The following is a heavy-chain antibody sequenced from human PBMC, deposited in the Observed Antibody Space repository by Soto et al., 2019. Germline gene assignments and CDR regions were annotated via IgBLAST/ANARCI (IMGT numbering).Heavy chain of an antibody. J-gene: IGHJ4*02. CDR3: ASGASRWYPYFFDS. V-gene: IGHV1-69*01. CDR2: IIPYYNTL. CDR1: EGTFNSYA. Sequence: QAQVVQSGAEVRKPGSSVKLSCTASEGTFNSYAIAWVRQAPGQGLEWMGGIIPYYNTLNYAQKFQDRVTMTADDSTNTVYMELSSLRSDDTAVYFCASGASRWYPYFFDSWAQGTLVTVSS. D-gene: IGHD6-13*01.